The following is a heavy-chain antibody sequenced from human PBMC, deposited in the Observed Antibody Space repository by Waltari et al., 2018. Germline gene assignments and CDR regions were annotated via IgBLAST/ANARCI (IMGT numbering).Heavy chain of an antibody. J-gene: IGHJ4*02. CDR2: INSNTGDS. CDR1: GYTFPPYY. Sequence: QVHLVQSGAEVKQPGASVRVSCQTSGYTFPPYYLHWVRQAPGQGLEWMAWINSNTGDSQSAQTFEGRVTVTRDTSLTTAYLELSGLRSDDTALYYCARETLPGNKIIDYWGQGTLVTVSS. V-gene: IGHV1-2*02. D-gene: IGHD1-1*01. CDR3: ARETLPGNKIIDY.